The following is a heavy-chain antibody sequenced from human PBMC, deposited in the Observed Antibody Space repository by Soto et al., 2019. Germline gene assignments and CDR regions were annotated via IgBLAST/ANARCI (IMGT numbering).Heavy chain of an antibody. D-gene: IGHD4-17*01. Sequence: EVQLLESGGGLVQPGGSLRLSCAASGFTFSSYAMSWVRQAPGKGLEWVSAISGSGGSTYYADSVKGRFTISRDNSKNTLYLQMNSLRAEDTAVYYCAKVPFSPDYGDYERGGRGYWGQGTLVTVSS. J-gene: IGHJ4*02. V-gene: IGHV3-23*01. CDR3: AKVPFSPDYGDYERGGRGY. CDR1: GFTFSSYA. CDR2: ISGSGGST.